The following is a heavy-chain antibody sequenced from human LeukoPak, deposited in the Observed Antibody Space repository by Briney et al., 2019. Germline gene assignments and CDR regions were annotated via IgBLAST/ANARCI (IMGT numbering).Heavy chain of an antibody. V-gene: IGHV6-1*01. CDR1: GDSVSINSTA. J-gene: IGHJ4*02. CDR2: TYYRSKWFN. D-gene: IGHD5-18*01. Sequence: SQTLSLTFAISGDSVSINSTAWNWIRQSPSGGLEWLGRTYYRSKWFNDYAVSVKSRITIHPDTSKNQFSLQLNSVTPEDTAVYYCARGYSYGYLDWGQGTLVTVSS. CDR3: ARGYSYGYLD.